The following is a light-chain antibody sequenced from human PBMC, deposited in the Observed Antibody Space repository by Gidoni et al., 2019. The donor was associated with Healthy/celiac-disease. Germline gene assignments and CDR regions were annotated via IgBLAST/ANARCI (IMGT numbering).Light chain of an antibody. CDR2: YKSDSDK. Sequence: QAVLTQPSSLSASPGASARLTCTLRSGINVGTYRIYWYQQKPGSPPQYLRRYKSDSDKQQGSGVPSRFSGSKDASATAGILLISGLQSEDEADYYCMIWHSSAVVFGGGTKLTVL. J-gene: IGLJ2*01. CDR3: MIWHSSAVV. CDR1: SGINVGTYR. V-gene: IGLV5-45*03.